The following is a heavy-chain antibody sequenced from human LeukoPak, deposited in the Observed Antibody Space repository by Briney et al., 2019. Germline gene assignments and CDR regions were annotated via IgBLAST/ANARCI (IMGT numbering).Heavy chain of an antibody. CDR1: GYTFTDYY. CDR3: ARDIAVAGTLDY. D-gene: IGHD6-19*01. V-gene: IGHV1-2*02. J-gene: IGHJ4*02. CDR2: INPNSGDT. Sequence: ASVKVSCKASGYTFTDYYMHWVRQAPGQGLEWMGWINPNSGDTNYAQKFQGRVTMTRDTSISTAYMELNRLRSDDTAVYYCARDIAVAGTLDYWGQGTLVTVSS.